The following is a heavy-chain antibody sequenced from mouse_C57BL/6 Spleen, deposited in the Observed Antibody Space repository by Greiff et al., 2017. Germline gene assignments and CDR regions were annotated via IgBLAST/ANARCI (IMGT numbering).Heavy chain of an antibody. CDR3: ARDSGSSPLGLGV. CDR2: INPGDGDT. J-gene: IGHJ1*03. Sequence: VQLQQSGPELVKPGASVKISCKASGYAFSSSWMNWVKLRPGKGLEWIGRINPGDGDTNYNGKFKGKATLTADKSSSTAYMQRSSLTSEDSAVYFCARDSGSSPLGLGVWGTGTTVTVSS. D-gene: IGHD1-1*01. CDR1: GYAFSSSW. V-gene: IGHV1-82*01.